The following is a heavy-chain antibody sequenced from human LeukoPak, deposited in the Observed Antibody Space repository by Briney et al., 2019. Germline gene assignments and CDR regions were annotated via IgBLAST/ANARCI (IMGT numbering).Heavy chain of an antibody. D-gene: IGHD3-10*01. V-gene: IGHV3-30*02. CDR1: GFTFSSYG. Sequence: GGSLRLSCAASGFTFSSYGMHWVRQAPGKGLEWVAFIRYDGSNKYYADSVKGRFTISRDNSKNTLYLQMNSLRAEDTAVYYCAKDGASGWFGERYFDYWGQGTLVTVS. CDR2: IRYDGSNK. CDR3: AKDGASGWFGERYFDY. J-gene: IGHJ4*02.